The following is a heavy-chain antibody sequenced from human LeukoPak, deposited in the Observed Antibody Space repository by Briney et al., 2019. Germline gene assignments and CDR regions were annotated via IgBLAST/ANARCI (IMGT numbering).Heavy chain of an antibody. Sequence: PTETLSLTCTVPVRPISTYYWSSIRQPPGKGLEWIGHIYYSGGTNYNPSLKSRVTLSQATSKNQFSLKLRSVTAADTAVYYCARAQIGYSYGLDWFDPWGQGTLVTVSS. CDR3: ARAQIGYSYGLDWFDP. V-gene: IGHV4-59*01. J-gene: IGHJ5*02. CDR2: IYYSGGT. CDR1: VRPISTYY. D-gene: IGHD5-18*01.